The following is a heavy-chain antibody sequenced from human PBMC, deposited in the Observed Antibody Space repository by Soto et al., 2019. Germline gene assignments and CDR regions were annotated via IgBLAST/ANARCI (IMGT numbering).Heavy chain of an antibody. CDR3: ARQWLRRFCSKDVCRYYFDF. Sequence: PGESLKISCRGSGYSFSTYWIAWVRQMPGKGLEWMGIIFPGDSDTIYSPAFQGQVTISADKSSNTAYLQWRSLKASDTAMYYCARQWLRRFCSKDVCRYYFDFWGQGTPVTVSS. CDR2: IFPGDSDT. V-gene: IGHV5-51*01. CDR1: GYSFSTYW. J-gene: IGHJ4*02. D-gene: IGHD2-2*01.